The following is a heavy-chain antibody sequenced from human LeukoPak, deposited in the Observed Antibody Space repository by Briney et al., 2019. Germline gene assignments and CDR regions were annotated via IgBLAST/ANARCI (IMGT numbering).Heavy chain of an antibody. V-gene: IGHV4-4*02. CDR3: ARDPYTAYAFDI. J-gene: IGHJ3*02. Sequence: PSETLSLTCAVSGGSISSSYWWSWVRQPPGKGLEWIGEIYHSGSTNYNPSLKSRVTISVDKSKNQFSLKLSSVTAADTAVYYCARDPYTAYAFDIWGQGTMVTVSS. D-gene: IGHD5-18*01. CDR1: GGSISSSYW. CDR2: IYHSGST.